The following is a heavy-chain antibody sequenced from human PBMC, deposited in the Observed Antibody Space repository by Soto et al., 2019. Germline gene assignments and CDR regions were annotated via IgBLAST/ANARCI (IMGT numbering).Heavy chain of an antibody. J-gene: IGHJ4*02. D-gene: IGHD6-19*01. V-gene: IGHV4-59*01. CDR2: IYYSGST. CDR3: ARDVKAVDGAGGNY. Sequence: PSGSLALTCTVRCGSISSYYGSCIRQPPGKGLECIGYIYYSGSTNYNPSLKSRVTISVDTPKNQFSLKLSSVTAADTAVYYCARDVKAVDGAGGNYRGQGTPGTVS. CDR1: CGSISSYY.